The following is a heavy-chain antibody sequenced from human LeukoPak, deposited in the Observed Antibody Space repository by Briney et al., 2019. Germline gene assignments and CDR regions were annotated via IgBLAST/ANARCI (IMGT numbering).Heavy chain of an antibody. V-gene: IGHV3-23*01. CDR1: GFTFYTYA. CDR3: AKDEVYDPIYYLES. J-gene: IGHJ4*02. CDR2: LDAGGGNT. D-gene: IGHD5/OR15-5a*01. Sequence: GGSLRLSCAASGFTFYTYAMTWVRQAPGKGLEWVSALDAGGGNTYYADSVKGRFTISRDNSKNTVYLQMNSLSAEDTAVYYCAKDEVYDPIYYLESWGQGTLVTVSS.